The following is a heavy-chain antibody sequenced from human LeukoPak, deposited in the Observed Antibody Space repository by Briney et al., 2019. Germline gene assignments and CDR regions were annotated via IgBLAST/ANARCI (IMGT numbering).Heavy chain of an antibody. CDR1: GGSFSGYY. CDR3: ARGRGYSYDYYYYGMDV. J-gene: IGHJ6*02. D-gene: IGHD5-18*01. V-gene: IGHV4-34*01. CDR2: INHSGST. Sequence: SETLSLTCAVYGGSFSGYYWSRIRQPPGKGLEWIGEINHSGSTNYNPSLKSRVTISVDTSKNQFSLKLSSVTAADTAVYYCARGRGYSYDYYYYGMDVWGQGTTVTVSS.